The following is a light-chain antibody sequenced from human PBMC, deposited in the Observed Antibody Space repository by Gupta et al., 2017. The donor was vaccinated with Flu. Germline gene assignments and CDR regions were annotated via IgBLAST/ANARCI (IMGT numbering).Light chain of an antibody. CDR3: SSYTGSSHLDVV. CDR1: SSDVGAYNL. V-gene: IGLV2-14*01. CDR2: EVY. J-gene: IGLJ2*01. Sequence: QSALTQPASVSGSAEPSITISCTGTSSDVGAYNLVSCYQQYPGKAPKLLIYEVYNRPSGSADRFAGSKSGNTASLTISRLRPEDEADYYCSSYTGSSHLDVVFGGGTKLTVL.